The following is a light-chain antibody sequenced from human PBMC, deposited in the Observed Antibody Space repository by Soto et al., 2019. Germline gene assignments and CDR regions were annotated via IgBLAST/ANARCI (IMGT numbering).Light chain of an antibody. CDR3: AAWDDILNAYV. CDR1: TSNIGTFY. J-gene: IGLJ1*01. CDR2: LGD. Sequence: QSVLTQPPSASSTPGQTVTISCSGSTSNIGTFYVYWYQHLPGTAPKLLIYLGDQRASGVSDRFSGSKSGTSASLAINGLRSDDEADYYCAAWDDILNAYVFGSGTNVTVL. V-gene: IGLV1-47*02.